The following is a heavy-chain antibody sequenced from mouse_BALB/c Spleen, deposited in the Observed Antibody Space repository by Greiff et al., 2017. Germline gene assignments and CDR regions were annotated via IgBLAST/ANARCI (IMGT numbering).Heavy chain of an antibody. CDR1: GFTFSSYG. J-gene: IGHJ4*01. CDR2: INSNGGST. Sequence: EVMLVESGGGLVQPGGSLKLSCAASGFTFSSYGMSWVRQTPDKRLELVATINSNGGSTYYPDSVKGRFTISRDNAKNTLYLQMSSLKSEDTAMYYCARADWDGAMDYWGQGTSVTVSS. V-gene: IGHV5-6-3*01. D-gene: IGHD4-1*01. CDR3: ARADWDGAMDY.